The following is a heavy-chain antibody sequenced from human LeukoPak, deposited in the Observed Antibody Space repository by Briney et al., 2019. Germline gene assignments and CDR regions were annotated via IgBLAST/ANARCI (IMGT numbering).Heavy chain of an antibody. CDR3: AKKAVGKTGDPGPFAG. V-gene: IGHV3-23*01. D-gene: IGHD4-17*01. CDR1: GFTFSSYA. Sequence: GGSLRLSCAASGFTFSSYAMSWVRQAPGKGLEWVSAISGSGGSTYYADSVKGRFTISRDNSKNALYLQMNSLRAEDTAVYYCAKKAVGKTGDPGPFAGWGQGTLVTVSS. J-gene: IGHJ4*02. CDR2: ISGSGGST.